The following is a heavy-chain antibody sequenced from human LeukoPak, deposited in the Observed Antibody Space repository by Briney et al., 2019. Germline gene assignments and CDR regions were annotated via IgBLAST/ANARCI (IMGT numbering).Heavy chain of an antibody. D-gene: IGHD3-10*01. J-gene: IGHJ6*02. CDR2: ISYDGSNK. V-gene: IGHV3-30*04. CDR3: ARDRYYGSGSYYTYYYYGMDV. CDR1: GFTFSSYA. Sequence: AGRSLRLSCAASGFTFSSYAMHWVRQAPGKGLEWVAVISYDGSNKYYADSVKGRFTISRDNSKNTLYLQMNRLRAEDTAVYYCARDRYYGSGSYYTYYYYGMDVWGQGTTVTVSS.